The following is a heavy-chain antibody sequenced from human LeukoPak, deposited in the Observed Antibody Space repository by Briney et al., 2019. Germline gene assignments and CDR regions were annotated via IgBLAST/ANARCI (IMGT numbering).Heavy chain of an antibody. J-gene: IGHJ4*02. CDR1: GYNFAHN. Sequence: GASVKVSCKASGYNFAHNIHWVRQAPGQGHEFKGWINPKNGGTKYAQNFQGRVTMTRDTSISTVYMELSSLGSDDTAVYYCVVSIQAAAIPAFDSWGQGTLVTVSS. CDR2: INPKNGGT. CDR3: VVSIQAAAIPAFDS. D-gene: IGHD6-25*01. V-gene: IGHV1-2*02.